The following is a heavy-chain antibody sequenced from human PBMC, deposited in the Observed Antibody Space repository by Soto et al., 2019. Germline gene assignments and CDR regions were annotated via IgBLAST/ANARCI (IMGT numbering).Heavy chain of an antibody. D-gene: IGHD3-22*01. V-gene: IGHV3-7*05. J-gene: IGHJ4*02. CDR2: IKQDGSEK. CDR1: GFTFSSYW. Sequence: GGSLRLSCAASGFTFSSYWMSWVRQAPGKGLEWVANIKQDGSEKYYVDSVKGRFTISRDNAKNSLYLQMNSLRAEDTAVYYCARDAGAYYYDSSGYYSNFHNYWGQGTLVTVSS. CDR3: ARDAGAYYYDSSGYYSNFHNY.